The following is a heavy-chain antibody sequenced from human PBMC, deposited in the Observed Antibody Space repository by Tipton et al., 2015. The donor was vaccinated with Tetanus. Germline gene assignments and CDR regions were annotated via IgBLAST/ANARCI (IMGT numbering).Heavy chain of an antibody. D-gene: IGHD3-3*01. CDR1: GGSVSSGSYY. J-gene: IGHJ4*02. CDR2: ILYGKST. Sequence: LRLSCTVSGGSVSSGSYYWSWVRQPPGKGLEYIGYILYGKSTHYSPALESRVSMSGDPAKNQFSLRLTSVTAADTAVYYCARIHDFWSGYVDFWGQGTPVSVSP. CDR3: ARIHDFWSGYVDF. V-gene: IGHV4-61*01.